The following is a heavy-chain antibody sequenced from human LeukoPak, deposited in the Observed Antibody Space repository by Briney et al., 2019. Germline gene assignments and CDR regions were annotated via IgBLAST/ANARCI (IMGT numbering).Heavy chain of an antibody. Sequence: SETLSLTCTVSGGSLSLHYWSWLRQPPGKGLEWIGNIYYTGNTNYNPSLKSRVSISIDTSTSQFSLKLSSVTAADTAVYFCASVGSPSGAYRASYYYYYMDVWGKGATVTVSS. D-gene: IGHD6-19*01. CDR1: GGSLSLHY. J-gene: IGHJ6*03. V-gene: IGHV4-59*11. CDR3: ASVGSPSGAYRASYYYYYMDV. CDR2: IYYTGNT.